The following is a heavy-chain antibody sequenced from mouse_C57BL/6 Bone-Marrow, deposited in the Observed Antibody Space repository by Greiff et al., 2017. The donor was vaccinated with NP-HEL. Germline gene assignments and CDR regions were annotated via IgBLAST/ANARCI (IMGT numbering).Heavy chain of an antibody. D-gene: IGHD2-4*01. Sequence: QVHVKQSGAELVRPGASVTLSCKASGYTFTDYEMHWVKQTPVHGLEWIGAIDPETGGTAYNQKFKGKAILTADKSSSTAYMELRSLTSEDSAVYYCTSYDYDGGYAMDYWGQGTSVTVSS. CDR1: GYTFTDYE. V-gene: IGHV1-15*01. J-gene: IGHJ4*01. CDR2: IDPETGGT. CDR3: TSYDYDGGYAMDY.